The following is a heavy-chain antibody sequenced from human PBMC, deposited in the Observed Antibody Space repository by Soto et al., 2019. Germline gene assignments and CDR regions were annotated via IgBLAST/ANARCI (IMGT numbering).Heavy chain of an antibody. CDR2: VIPIFGTA. J-gene: IGHJ5*02. CDR1: GGTLSSYS. V-gene: IGHV1-69*06. D-gene: IGHD3-22*01. CDR3: ARWDYYHSSGYTNWFDP. Sequence: SVKVAFKASGGTLSSYSMSLWRHAPGQWLEWMGGVIPIFGTANYAQKFQGRVTITADKSTSTAYMDLSSLRSEDTAVYYCARWDYYHSSGYTNWFDPWGKGTLV.